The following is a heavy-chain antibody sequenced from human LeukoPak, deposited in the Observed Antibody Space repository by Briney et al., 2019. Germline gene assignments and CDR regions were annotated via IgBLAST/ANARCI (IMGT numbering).Heavy chain of an antibody. Sequence: GGSLRLSCAASGSTVSSNYMSWVRQAPGKGLEWVSIIYSGGTTYYADSVKGRFTISRDSSKNTLSLQMNSLRAEDTAMYYCARAVAGYYFDYWGQGTLVTVSS. V-gene: IGHV3-53*01. D-gene: IGHD6-19*01. CDR2: IYSGGTT. CDR1: GSTVSSNY. CDR3: ARAVAGYYFDY. J-gene: IGHJ4*02.